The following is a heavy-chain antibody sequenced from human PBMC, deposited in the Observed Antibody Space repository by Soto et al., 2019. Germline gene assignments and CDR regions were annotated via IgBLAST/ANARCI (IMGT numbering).Heavy chain of an antibody. V-gene: IGHV3-48*01. D-gene: IGHD3-9*01. J-gene: IGHJ3*02. CDR1: GFTFSSYS. CDR3: ARDPPLRSSLRYFDWLFPGDAFDI. CDR2: ISSSSSTI. Sequence: GGSLRLSCAASGFTFSSYSMNWVRQAPGKGLEWVSYISSSSSTIYYADSVKGRFTISRDNAKNSLYLQMNSLRAEDTAVYYCARDPPLRSSLRYFDWLFPGDAFDIWGQGTMVTVSS.